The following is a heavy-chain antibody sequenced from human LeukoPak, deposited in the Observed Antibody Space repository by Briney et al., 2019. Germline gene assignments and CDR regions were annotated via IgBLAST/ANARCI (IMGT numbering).Heavy chain of an antibody. D-gene: IGHD3-16*01. CDR3: ARGGGLDV. Sequence: GGSLRLSCRGSGFIYGNYWMTWVRQAPGKGLEWVASINPSGSVKYYVNSVKGRFTISRDNAKNSLYLQMSNLRAEDTAVYFCARGGGLDVWGQGATVTVSS. J-gene: IGHJ6*02. V-gene: IGHV3-7*03. CDR2: INPSGSVK. CDR1: GFIYGNYW.